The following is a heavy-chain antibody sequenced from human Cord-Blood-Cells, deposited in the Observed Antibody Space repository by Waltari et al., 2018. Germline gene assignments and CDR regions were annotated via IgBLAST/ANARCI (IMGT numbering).Heavy chain of an antibody. J-gene: IGHJ4*02. Sequence: QVQLQQWGAGLLKPSETLSLTCAVYGGSFRGYYWSWTRQPPGKGPEWIGEINHSGSTNYNPSLKSRVTISVDTSKNQFSLKLSSVTAADTAVYYCARHAIRTFDYWGQGTLVTVSS. CDR1: GGSFRGYY. V-gene: IGHV4-34*01. CDR2: INHSGST. D-gene: IGHD2-8*01. CDR3: ARHAIRTFDY.